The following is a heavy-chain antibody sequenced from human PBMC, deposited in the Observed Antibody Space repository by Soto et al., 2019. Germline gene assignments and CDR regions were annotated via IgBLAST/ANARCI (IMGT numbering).Heavy chain of an antibody. Sequence: GWSLKLACAASGFTFSSYAMSWVRQAPGKGLEWVSAISGSGGSTYYADSVKGRFTISRDNSKNTLYLQMNSLRAEDTAVYYCATSVVPAAIHYYYYGMDVWGQGTTVTVSS. CDR1: GFTFSSYA. CDR2: ISGSGGST. J-gene: IGHJ6*02. V-gene: IGHV3-23*01. D-gene: IGHD2-2*01. CDR3: ATSVVPAAIHYYYYGMDV.